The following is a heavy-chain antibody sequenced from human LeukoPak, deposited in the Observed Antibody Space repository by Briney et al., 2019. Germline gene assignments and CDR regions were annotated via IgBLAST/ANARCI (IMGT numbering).Heavy chain of an antibody. V-gene: IGHV4-4*02. D-gene: IGHD3-22*01. Sequence: PSGTLSLTCAVSGGSISSSNYWSWIRQPPGKGLEWIGEINHSGSTNYNPSLKSRVTISVDTSKNQFSLKLSSVTAADTAVYYCARGYDSSGYYYVRRFYFDYWGQGTLVTVSS. CDR3: ARGYDSSGYYYVRRFYFDY. CDR1: GGSISSSNY. J-gene: IGHJ4*02. CDR2: INHSGST.